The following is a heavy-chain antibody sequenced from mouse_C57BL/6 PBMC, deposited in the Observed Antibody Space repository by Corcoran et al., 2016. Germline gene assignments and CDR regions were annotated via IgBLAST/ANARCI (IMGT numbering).Heavy chain of an antibody. D-gene: IGHD2-1*01. CDR2: IYPGSGNT. CDR3: ARSGEYGNYVFDY. CDR1: GYTFTDSY. Sequence: QVQLKQSGAELVRPGASVKLSCKASGYTFTDSYINWVKQRPGQGLEWIARIYPGSGNTYYNEKFKGKATLTAEKSSSTAYMQLSSLTSEDSAVYFCARSGEYGNYVFDYWGQGTTLTVSS. J-gene: IGHJ2*01. V-gene: IGHV1-76*01.